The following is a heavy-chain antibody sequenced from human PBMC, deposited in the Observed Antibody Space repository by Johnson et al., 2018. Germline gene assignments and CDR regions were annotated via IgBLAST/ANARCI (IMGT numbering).Heavy chain of an antibody. D-gene: IGHD6-6*01. J-gene: IGHJ6*02. CDR3: AGRSIAALRYGMDV. V-gene: IGHV1-3*01. Sequence: QVQLVQSGAEVERPGASVKVSCKASGYTFTTYAIHWVRQAPGQGLEWMGWINAGSGNTKYSQKFQGGVTITTDTSATTAYMDLGSRSSEETAVYYCAGRSIAALRYGMDVWGQGTTVTVSS. CDR1: GYTFTTYA. CDR2: INAGSGNT.